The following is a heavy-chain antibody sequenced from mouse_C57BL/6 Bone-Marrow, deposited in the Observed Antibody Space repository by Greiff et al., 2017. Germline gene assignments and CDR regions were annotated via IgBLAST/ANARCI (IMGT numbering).Heavy chain of an antibody. CDR1: GFTFSSYG. V-gene: IGHV5-6*01. Sequence: EVQRVESGGDLVKPGGSLKLSCAASGFTFSSYGMSWVRQTPDKRLEWVATISSGGSYTYYPDSVKGRFTISRDNAKNTLYLQMSSLKSEDTAMYYCARQEYFDVWGTGTTVTVSS. CDR3: ARQEYFDV. J-gene: IGHJ1*03. CDR2: ISSGGSYT.